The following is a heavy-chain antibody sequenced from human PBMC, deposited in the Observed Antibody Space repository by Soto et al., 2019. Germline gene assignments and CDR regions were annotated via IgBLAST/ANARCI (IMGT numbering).Heavy chain of an antibody. D-gene: IGHD5-18*01. CDR3: ARCIQGDYYYGMDV. CDR2: INADYGNT. J-gene: IGHJ6*02. V-gene: IGHV1-18*01. Sequence: QAQLVQSGAEVRKPGASVKVSCKASGYTFYSHSISWVRQAPGQGLEWMGRINADYGNTQYAQKFRGRVTMTTDTSTTKGYMELTNLRSDGTAVYYCARCIQGDYYYGMDVWGQGTTVTVSS. CDR1: GYTFYSHS.